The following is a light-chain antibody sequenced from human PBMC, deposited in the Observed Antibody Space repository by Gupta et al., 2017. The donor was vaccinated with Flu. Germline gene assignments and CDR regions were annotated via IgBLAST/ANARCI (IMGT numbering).Light chain of an antibody. CDR1: NIGMKS. J-gene: IGLJ2*01. Sequence: YVLTQPPSVSVAPGQTARITCEGNNIGMKSVHWFQQRPGQAPVLVVYADSGRPSGIPERFSGSNTENTATLTISRVEAGEEADYYCQAWDSSSNQGGFGGGTKL. CDR3: QAWDSSSNQGG. CDR2: ADS. V-gene: IGLV3-21*02.